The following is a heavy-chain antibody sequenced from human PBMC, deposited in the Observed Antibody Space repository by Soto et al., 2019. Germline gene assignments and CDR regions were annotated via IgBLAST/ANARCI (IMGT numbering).Heavy chain of an antibody. CDR2: ISAYNGNT. Sequence: QVQMVQSGAELKKPGASGKGSCKASGYTFTNSGISWVRQAPGQGLEWMGWISAYNGNTNYAQKVKGRVTLTTDTCTNTGYMELRSLTSDEPAVYYCARGNFHHNGSSDHWGQGTLVTDSS. CDR1: GYTFTNSG. J-gene: IGHJ4*02. D-gene: IGHD6-6*01. V-gene: IGHV1-18*04. CDR3: ARGNFHHNGSSDH.